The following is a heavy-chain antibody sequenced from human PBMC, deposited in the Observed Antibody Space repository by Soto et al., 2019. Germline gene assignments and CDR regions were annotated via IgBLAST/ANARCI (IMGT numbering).Heavy chain of an antibody. D-gene: IGHD3-22*01. J-gene: IGHJ2*01. Sequence: PGGSLRLSCAASGFAVSSNYMSWVRQAPGKGLEWVSVIYSGGSTYYADSVKGRFTISRDNSKNTLYLQMNSLRAEDTAVYYCARDRAVSTNWYFDLWGRGTLVTVSS. V-gene: IGHV3-66*01. CDR2: IYSGGST. CDR3: ARDRAVSTNWYFDL. CDR1: GFAVSSNY.